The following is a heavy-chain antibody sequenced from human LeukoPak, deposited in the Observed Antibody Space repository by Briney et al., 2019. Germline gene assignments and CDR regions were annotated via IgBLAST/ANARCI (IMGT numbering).Heavy chain of an antibody. V-gene: IGHV3-7*01. CDR1: GFTFSSYW. CDR3: TTGGSRTWPPYVGQN. CDR2: IKQDGSEK. D-gene: IGHD3-16*01. Sequence: GGSLRLSCAASGFTFSSYWMSWVRQAPGKGLEWVANIKQDGSEKYYVDSVKGRFTISRDNAKNSLYLQMNSLRAEDTAVYYCTTGGSRTWPPYVGQNWGQGTLVTVSS. J-gene: IGHJ4*02.